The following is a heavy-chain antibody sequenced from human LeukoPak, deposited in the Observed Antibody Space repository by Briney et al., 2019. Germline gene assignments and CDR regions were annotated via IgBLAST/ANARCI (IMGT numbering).Heavy chain of an antibody. CDR3: ARGETGTTHQMGFDP. CDR1: GGTFSSYA. Sequence: GASVKVSCKASGGTFSSYAISWVRQAPGQGLEWMGGIIPIFGTANYAQKFQGRVTITADESTSPAYMELSSLRSEDTAVYYCARGETGTTHQMGFDPWGQGTLVTVSS. D-gene: IGHD1-7*01. V-gene: IGHV1-69*13. CDR2: IIPIFGTA. J-gene: IGHJ5*02.